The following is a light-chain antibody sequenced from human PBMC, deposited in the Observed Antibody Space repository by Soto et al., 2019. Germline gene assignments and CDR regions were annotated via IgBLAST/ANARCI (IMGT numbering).Light chain of an antibody. Sequence: QSALTQPASVSGSPGQTITISCTGTSSDVGAYNYVSWYQHHPGKAPKLMIFEVYSRPSGVSSRFSGSKSGNTASLTISGLQTEDEADYYCSSYTTSNTNVFGTGTKLTVL. CDR3: SSYTTSNTNV. CDR2: EVY. J-gene: IGLJ1*01. V-gene: IGLV2-14*01. CDR1: SSDVGAYNY.